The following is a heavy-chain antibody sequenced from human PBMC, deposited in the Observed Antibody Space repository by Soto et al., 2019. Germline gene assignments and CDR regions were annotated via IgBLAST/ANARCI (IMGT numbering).Heavy chain of an antibody. CDR1: GYTFTSYD. D-gene: IGHD3-16*02. CDR2: MNPNSGNT. CDR3: ARVLDDDYVWGSYRYFDY. Sequence: EASVKVSCKASGYTFTSYDINWVRQATGQGLEWMGWMNPNSGNTGYAQKFQGRVTMTRNTSISTAYMELSSLRSEDTAVYYCARVLDDDYVWGSYRYFDYWGQGTLVTVSS. V-gene: IGHV1-8*01. J-gene: IGHJ4*02.